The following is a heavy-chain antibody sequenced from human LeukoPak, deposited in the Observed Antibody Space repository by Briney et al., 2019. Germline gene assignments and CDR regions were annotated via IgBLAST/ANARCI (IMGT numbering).Heavy chain of an antibody. V-gene: IGHV3-21*01. CDR2: ISGSSSYI. CDR1: GFTFGSYS. D-gene: IGHD3-22*01. Sequence: GGSLRLSCAASGFTFGSYSMNWVRQAPGKGLEWVSSISGSSSYIYYADSVKGRFTISRDNAKNSLYLQMNSLRAEDTAVYYCERNLDYYDSSSVGYWGQGTLVTVSS. CDR3: ERNLDYYDSSSVGY. J-gene: IGHJ4*02.